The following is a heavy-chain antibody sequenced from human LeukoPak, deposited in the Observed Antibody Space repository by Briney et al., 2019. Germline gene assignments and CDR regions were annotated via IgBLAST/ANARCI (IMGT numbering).Heavy chain of an antibody. CDR2: ICGSDGSR. J-gene: IGHJ4*02. CDR3: AKGGSPSCYSSSGY. V-gene: IGHV3-23*01. Sequence: GGSLRLSCAASGFTFSTYWMHCVRQAPGKGLEWVSAICGSDGSRYYADSVKGRFTISRDNSKNTLYLQMNSLRGEDTAVYYCAKGGSPSCYSSSGYWGQGTLVTVSS. CDR1: GFTFSTYW. D-gene: IGHD2-2*01.